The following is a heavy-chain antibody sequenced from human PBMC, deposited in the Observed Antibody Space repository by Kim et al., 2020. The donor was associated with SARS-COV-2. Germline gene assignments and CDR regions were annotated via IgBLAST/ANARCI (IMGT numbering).Heavy chain of an antibody. CDR3: AKGEGGSYLPRARPDY. D-gene: IGHD1-26*01. J-gene: IGHJ4*02. Sequence: GGSLRLSCAASGFTFSSYAMSWVRQAPGKGLEWVSVIYSGGSSTYYADSVKGRFTISRDNSKNTLYLQMNSLRAEDTAVYYCAKGEGGSYLPRARPDYWGQGTLVTVSS. V-gene: IGHV3-23*03. CDR1: GFTFSSYA. CDR2: IYSGGSST.